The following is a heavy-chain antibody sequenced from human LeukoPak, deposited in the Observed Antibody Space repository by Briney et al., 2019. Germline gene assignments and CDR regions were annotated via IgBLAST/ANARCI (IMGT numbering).Heavy chain of an antibody. V-gene: IGHV5-51*01. CDR3: ARLAVAGLDY. J-gene: IGHJ4*02. Sequence: GESLKISCKGSGYPFTTYWIGWVRQMPGKGLEWMGIIYPGDSDTRYRPSFQGQVTISADKSISTAYLQWNSLKASDTAVYYCARLAVAGLDYWGQGTLVTVSS. CDR1: GYPFTTYW. D-gene: IGHD6-19*01. CDR2: IYPGDSDT.